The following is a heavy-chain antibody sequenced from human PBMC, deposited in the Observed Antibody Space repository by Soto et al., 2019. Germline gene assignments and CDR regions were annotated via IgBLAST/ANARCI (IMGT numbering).Heavy chain of an antibody. Sequence: QVQLVQSGAEVKKPGCSVKVSCKASGGTFSSYAISWVRQAPGQGLEWMGGTIPIFGTANYAQKFQGRVTITADESTSTAYMELSSLRSEDTAVYYCASQNRDFWSRYYAYYYYGMDVWGQGTTVTVSS. CDR2: TIPIFGTA. V-gene: IGHV1-69*12. CDR3: ASQNRDFWSRYYAYYYYGMDV. CDR1: GGTFSSYA. D-gene: IGHD3-3*01. J-gene: IGHJ6*02.